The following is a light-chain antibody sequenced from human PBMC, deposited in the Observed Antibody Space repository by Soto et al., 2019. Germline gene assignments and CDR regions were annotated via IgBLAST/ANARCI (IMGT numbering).Light chain of an antibody. CDR2: DAS. CDR3: QQYNSYSPT. Sequence: DIQLTQSPSFLSASVGDRVTITCRASQSISNWLAWYQQKPGKAPKLLIYDASSLESGVPSRFSGSGSGTEFTLTISSLQPDDFATYYCQQYNSYSPTFGQGTKVDIK. V-gene: IGKV1-5*01. J-gene: IGKJ1*01. CDR1: QSISNW.